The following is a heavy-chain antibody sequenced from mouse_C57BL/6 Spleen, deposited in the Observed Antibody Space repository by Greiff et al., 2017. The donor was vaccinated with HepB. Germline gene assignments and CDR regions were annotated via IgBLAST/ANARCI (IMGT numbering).Heavy chain of an antibody. CDR2: IDPNSGGT. Sequence: QVQLQQPGAELVKPGASVKLSCKASGYTFTSYWMHWVKQRPGRGLEWIGRIDPNSGGTKDNEKFKSKATLTVDKPSSTAYMQLSSLTSEDSAVYYCANSLLLREWGYFDVWGTGTTVTVSS. D-gene: IGHD1-1*01. V-gene: IGHV1-72*01. J-gene: IGHJ1*03. CDR3: ANSLLLREWGYFDV. CDR1: GYTFTSYW.